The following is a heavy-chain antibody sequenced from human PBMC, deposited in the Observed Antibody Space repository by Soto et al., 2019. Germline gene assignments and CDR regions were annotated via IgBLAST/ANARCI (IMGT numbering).Heavy chain of an antibody. V-gene: IGHV3-48*02. CDR2: IFSISDNT. CDR1: GFSFSDYS. CDR3: ARLPKGSLVTA. Sequence: EVQLVESGGGLVFPGGSLRLYCVASGFSFSDYSMNWVRQAPGRGLEWVSYIFSISDNTQNADSVKGRFTVSRDNAKNSLFLQMDSLRDEDTAIYYCARLPKGSLVTAWGQGTLVTVSS. D-gene: IGHD2-21*02. J-gene: IGHJ4*02.